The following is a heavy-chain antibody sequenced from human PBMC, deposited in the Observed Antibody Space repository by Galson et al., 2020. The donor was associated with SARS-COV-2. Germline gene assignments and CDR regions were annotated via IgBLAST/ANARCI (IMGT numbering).Heavy chain of an antibody. CDR1: GFTFSSYG. CDR3: AKVGDYDIWAGFPRCYYGMDV. J-gene: IGHJ6*02. CDR2: ISYDGSNK. Sequence: GESLKISCAASGFTFSSYGMHWVRQAPGKGLEWVAVISYDGSNKYYADSVKGRFTISRDNSKNTLYLQMNSLRAEDTAVYYCAKVGDYDIWAGFPRCYYGMDVWGQGTSGTVAS. V-gene: IGHV3-30*18. D-gene: IGHD3-9*01.